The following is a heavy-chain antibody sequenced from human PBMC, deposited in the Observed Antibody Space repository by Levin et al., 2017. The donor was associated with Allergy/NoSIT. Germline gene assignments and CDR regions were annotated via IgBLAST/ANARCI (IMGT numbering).Heavy chain of an antibody. CDR2: ISAYNGDT. J-gene: IGHJ3*02. V-gene: IGHV1-18*01. CDR1: GYTFTSYG. Sequence: PGESLKISCKASGYTFTSYGISWVRQAPGQGLEWMGWISAYNGDTNYAQKVQGRVTMTTDTSTSTVYMELRSLRSDDTAVYYCARVLTGYSVLNVFDIWGQGTMVTVSS. D-gene: IGHD3-9*01. CDR3: ARVLTGYSVLNVFDI.